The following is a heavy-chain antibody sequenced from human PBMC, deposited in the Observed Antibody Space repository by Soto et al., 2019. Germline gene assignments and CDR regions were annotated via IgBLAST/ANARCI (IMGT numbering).Heavy chain of an antibody. D-gene: IGHD4-17*01. CDR1: GFTFSSYS. J-gene: IGHJ4*02. Sequence: EVQLVESGGGLVQPGGSLRLSCAASGFTFSSYSMNWVRQAPGKGLEWVSYISSSSSTIYYADSVKGRFTISRDNAKNSLYLXXXSLXXXDTXXXXXXXXXXLRWGDYWGQGTLVTVSS. V-gene: IGHV3-48*01. CDR2: ISSSSSTI. CDR3: XXXXXLRWGDY.